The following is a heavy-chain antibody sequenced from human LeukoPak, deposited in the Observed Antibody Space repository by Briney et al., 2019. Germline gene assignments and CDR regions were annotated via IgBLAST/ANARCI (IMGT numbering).Heavy chain of an antibody. CDR2: IYTSGST. V-gene: IGHV4-4*07. D-gene: IGHD3-9*01. Sequence: SETLSLTCTVSGVSSSSSYWSWIRQPAGKGLEWIGRIYTSGSTNYNPSLKSRVTMSVDTSKNQFSLKLSSVTAADTAVYYCARDGYDILTGHDYYYYGMDVWGQGTTVTVSS. J-gene: IGHJ6*02. CDR3: ARDGYDILTGHDYYYYGMDV. CDR1: GVSSSSSY.